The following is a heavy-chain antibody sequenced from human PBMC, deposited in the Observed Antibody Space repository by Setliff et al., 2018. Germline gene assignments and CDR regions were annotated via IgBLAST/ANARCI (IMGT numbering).Heavy chain of an antibody. Sequence: SETLSLTCTVSGGSISTYYWSWIRQTPVKGLEWIGYVYYSGTTNYNPLLKSRVTISVDRPKNQFPLKLSSVTAADTGVYYCARDSALHSYHYDSSGYLDYWGQGALVTVSS. CDR3: ARDSALHSYHYDSSGYLDY. V-gene: IGHV4-59*01. J-gene: IGHJ4*02. CDR1: GGSISTYY. CDR2: VYYSGTT. D-gene: IGHD3-22*01.